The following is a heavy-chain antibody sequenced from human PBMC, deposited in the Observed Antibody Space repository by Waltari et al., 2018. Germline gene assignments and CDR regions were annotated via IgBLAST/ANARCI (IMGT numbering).Heavy chain of an antibody. CDR2: INDDGSRT. CDR1: GFTFSGHL. CDR3: GRESTTDWYVDH. D-gene: IGHD3-9*01. Sequence: EVQMVESGGGLVQPGGSLRLSCAASGFTFSGHLMPWVRQGPGKGLVWVARINDDGSRTAYADSVKGRVTISRDNAKNILYLEMSSLTAEDTAVYYCGRESTTDWYVDHWGQGTLVTVSS. V-gene: IGHV3-74*01. J-gene: IGHJ4*02.